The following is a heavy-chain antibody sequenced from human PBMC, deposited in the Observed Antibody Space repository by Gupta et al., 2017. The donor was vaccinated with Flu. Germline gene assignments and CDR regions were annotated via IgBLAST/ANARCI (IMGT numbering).Heavy chain of an antibody. V-gene: IGHV3-30*18. CDR2: ISYDGSNK. Sequence: QVQLVESGGGVVQPGRSLRLSCAASGFTFSSYGMHWVRQAPGKGLEWVAVISYDGSNKYYADSVKGRFTISRDNSKNTLYLQMNSLRAEDTAVYYCAKDFQLLKHDAFDIWGQGTMVTVSS. CDR3: AKDFQLLKHDAFDI. D-gene: IGHD2-2*01. J-gene: IGHJ3*02. CDR1: GFTFSSYG.